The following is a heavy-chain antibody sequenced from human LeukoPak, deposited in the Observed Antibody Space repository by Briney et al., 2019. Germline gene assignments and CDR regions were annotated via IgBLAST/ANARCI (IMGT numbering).Heavy chain of an antibody. D-gene: IGHD2-21*02. J-gene: IGHJ4*02. Sequence: SETLSLTCTVSGGSISSYYWSWIRQPPGTGLKWIGYIYYSGSTNYNPSLKSPLTISVDTSKNQFSLKLSSVTAADTAVYYCARRVAVTARYYFDYWGQGTLVTVSS. V-gene: IGHV4-59*08. CDR2: IYYSGST. CDR1: GGSISSYY. CDR3: ARRVAVTARYYFDY.